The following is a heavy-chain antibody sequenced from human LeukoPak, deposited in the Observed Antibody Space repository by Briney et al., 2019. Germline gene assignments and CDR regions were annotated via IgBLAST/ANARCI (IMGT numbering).Heavy chain of an antibody. CDR2: ISIDGNGK. CDR1: TFTFSDSV. CDR3: AKEVRTSGRAGIFGY. J-gene: IGHJ4*02. Sequence: GGSLRLSCVPSTFTFSDSVMHWVRLAPGKGLEWVSAISIDGNGKFYADSVRGRITISRDNSKKTLYLEMNSLSAEDTAVYYCAKEVRTSGRAGIFGYWGQGTLVTVSS. D-gene: IGHD2-2*01. V-gene: IGHV3-30*04.